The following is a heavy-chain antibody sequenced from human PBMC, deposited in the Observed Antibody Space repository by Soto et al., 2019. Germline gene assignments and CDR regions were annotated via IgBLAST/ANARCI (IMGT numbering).Heavy chain of an antibody. Sequence: PSETLSLTSTVSGGSIRSYYWSCIRQPPGKGLEWIGHIYYSGTTNYNPSLKSRITMSVDTSKNQFSLKLSSVTAADTAVYYCARAVETGGNWFDPWGQGTLVTVSS. CDR2: IYYSGTT. J-gene: IGHJ5*02. CDR3: ARAVETGGNWFDP. V-gene: IGHV4-59*01. D-gene: IGHD1-1*01. CDR1: GGSIRSYY.